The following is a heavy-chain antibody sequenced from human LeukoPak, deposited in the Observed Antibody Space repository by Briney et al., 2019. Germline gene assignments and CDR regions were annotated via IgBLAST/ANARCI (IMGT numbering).Heavy chain of an antibody. CDR3: ARGYLGDY. Sequence: QSGGSLRLCCAASGYNFSGYAMSWVRQAPGKGLEWVSAISGSGGSTYYADSVKGRFTISRDNSKNTLYLQMNSLRVEDTAVYFCARGYLGDYWGQGTLVTVSS. CDR2: ISGSGGST. V-gene: IGHV3-23*01. J-gene: IGHJ4*02. CDR1: GYNFSGYA. D-gene: IGHD3-10*01.